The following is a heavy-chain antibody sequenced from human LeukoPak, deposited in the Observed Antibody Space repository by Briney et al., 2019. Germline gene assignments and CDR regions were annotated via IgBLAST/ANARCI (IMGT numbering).Heavy chain of an antibody. CDR2: ISGSSGNT. D-gene: IGHD3-9*01. Sequence: PGGSLRLSCAASGFTFNTYAMSWVRQAPGKGLEWVSAISGSSGNTYYADSVKGRFTFSRDNSKNTLYLQMHSLRAEDTAVYYCAREPTLTGYLGNDYWGQGTLVTVSS. CDR1: GFTFNTYA. V-gene: IGHV3-23*01. J-gene: IGHJ4*02. CDR3: AREPTLTGYLGNDY.